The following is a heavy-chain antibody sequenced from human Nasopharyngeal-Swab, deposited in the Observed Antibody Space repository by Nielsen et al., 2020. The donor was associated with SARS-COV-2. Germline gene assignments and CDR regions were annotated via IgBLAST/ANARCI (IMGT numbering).Heavy chain of an antibody. D-gene: IGHD2-2*01. CDR2: ISWNSGTI. CDR3: ATTYCSSTSCYVGGWFDP. Sequence: SLKISCAASGFTFDDYAMHWVRQAPGKGLEWVSGISWNSGTIGYADSVKGRFTISRDNAKNSLYLQMNSLRAEDTALYYCATTYCSSTSCYVGGWFDPWGQGTLVTVSS. CDR1: GFTFDDYA. V-gene: IGHV3-9*01. J-gene: IGHJ5*02.